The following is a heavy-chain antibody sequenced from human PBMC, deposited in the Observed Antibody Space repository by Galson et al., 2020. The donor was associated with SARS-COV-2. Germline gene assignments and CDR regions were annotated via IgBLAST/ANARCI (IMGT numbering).Heavy chain of an antibody. D-gene: IGHD3-10*01. CDR3: ARDSAYGSGNMDV. J-gene: IGHJ6*02. CDR2: TDNSGST. CDR1: RSGYY. V-gene: IGHV4-31*02. Sequence: RSGYYSIWNRQQQGKCLEWIGYTDNSGSTYYNPSIKSRVTISVDTSKNQFSRKLSSVTAADTAVYYCARDSAYGSGNMDVWGQGTTVTVSS.